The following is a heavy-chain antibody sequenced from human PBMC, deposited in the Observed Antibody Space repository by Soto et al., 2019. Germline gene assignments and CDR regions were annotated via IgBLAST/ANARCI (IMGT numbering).Heavy chain of an antibody. D-gene: IGHD2-8*01. CDR3: ARSAQWDGFDP. Sequence: QVQLQESGPGLVRPSQTLSLTCTVSAGSISTINYYWSWIRQHPEKGLEWIGYISYSGSTFYHSSLKXRXTXYXXTSKKQFSLTLTSVTAADTAVYYCARSAQWDGFDPWGQGTMVTVSS. CDR2: ISYSGST. CDR1: AGSISTINYY. J-gene: IGHJ3*01. V-gene: IGHV4-31*03.